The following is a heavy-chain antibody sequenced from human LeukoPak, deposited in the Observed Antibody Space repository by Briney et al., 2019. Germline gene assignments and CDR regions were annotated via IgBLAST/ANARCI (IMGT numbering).Heavy chain of an antibody. CDR3: ARAGLRLGELSPPYYFDY. J-gene: IGHJ4*02. CDR2: INHSGST. Sequence: SETLSLTCAVYGGSFSGYYWSWICQPPGKWLEWIGEINHSGSTNYNPSLKSRVTISVDTSNNQFSLKLSSVTAADTAVYYCARAGLRLGELSPPYYFDYWGQGTLVTVSS. V-gene: IGHV4-34*01. CDR1: GGSFSGYY. D-gene: IGHD3-16*02.